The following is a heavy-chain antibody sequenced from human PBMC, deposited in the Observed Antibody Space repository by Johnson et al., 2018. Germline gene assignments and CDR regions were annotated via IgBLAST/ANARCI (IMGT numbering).Heavy chain of an antibody. CDR3: VRDQYYAFDI. CDR1: GFTFNTYS. V-gene: IGHV3-48*02. D-gene: IGHD3-10*01. Sequence: VQLVESGGGLVQPGGSLRLSCAASGFTFNTYSMNWVRQAPGKGLEWVSYITPGSGAIFYADSVKGRFTISRDNAKGSLYLQMNSLRDEDTAVYYCVRDQYYAFDIWGQGTMVTVSS. J-gene: IGHJ3*02. CDR2: ITPGSGAI.